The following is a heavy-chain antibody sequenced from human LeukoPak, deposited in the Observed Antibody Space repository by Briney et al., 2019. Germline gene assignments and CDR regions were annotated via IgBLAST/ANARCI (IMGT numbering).Heavy chain of an antibody. CDR1: GGSISSSSYY. J-gene: IGHJ2*01. D-gene: IGHD6-19*01. CDR2: IYYSGST. Sequence: PSETLSLTCTVSGGSISSSSYYWGWIRQPPGKGLEWIGSIYYSGSTYYNPSLKSRVTISVDTSKNQFSLKLSSVTAADTAVYYCARVESSGWYLYFDLWSRGTLVTVSS. V-gene: IGHV4-39*07. CDR3: ARVESSGWYLYFDL.